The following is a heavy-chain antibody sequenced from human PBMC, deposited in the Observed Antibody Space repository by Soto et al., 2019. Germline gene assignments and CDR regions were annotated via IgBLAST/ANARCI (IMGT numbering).Heavy chain of an antibody. CDR3: ARVLQYSGSYSTVFGHAFDI. V-gene: IGHV4-34*01. Sequence: LSLTCAVYGGSFSGYYWSWIRQPPGKGLEWIGEINHSGSTNYNPSLKSRVTISVDTSKNQFSLKLSSVTAADTAVYYCARVLQYSGSYSTVFGHAFDIWGQGTMVTVSS. CDR1: GGSFSGYY. J-gene: IGHJ3*02. D-gene: IGHD1-26*01. CDR2: INHSGST.